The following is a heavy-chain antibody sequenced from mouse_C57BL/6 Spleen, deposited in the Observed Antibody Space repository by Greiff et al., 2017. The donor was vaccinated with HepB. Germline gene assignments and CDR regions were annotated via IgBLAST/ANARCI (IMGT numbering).Heavy chain of an antibody. D-gene: IGHD1-1*01. CDR1: GYTFTSYW. Sequence: VQLQQPGAELVKPGASVKMSCKASGYTFTSYWITWVKQRPGQGLEWIGDIYPGSGSTNYNEKFKSKATLTVDTSSSTAYMQLSSLTSEDSAVYYCARSDYYGSSYPYYFDYWGQGTTLTVSS. V-gene: IGHV1-55*01. CDR3: ARSDYYGSSYPYYFDY. CDR2: IYPGSGST. J-gene: IGHJ2*01.